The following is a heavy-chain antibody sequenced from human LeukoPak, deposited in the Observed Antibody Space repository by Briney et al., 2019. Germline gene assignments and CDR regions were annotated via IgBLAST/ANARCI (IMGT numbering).Heavy chain of an antibody. D-gene: IGHD3-10*01. CDR1: GFTFSGSA. V-gene: IGHV3-73*01. CDR3: TRLLAGEGAFDI. Sequence: GGSLRLSCAASGFTFSGSAMHWVRQASGKGLEWVGRIRSKANSYATAYAASVKGRFTISRDDSKNTAYLQMNSLKTEDTAVYYCTRLLAGEGAFDIWGQGTMVTVSS. CDR2: IRSKANSYAT. J-gene: IGHJ3*02.